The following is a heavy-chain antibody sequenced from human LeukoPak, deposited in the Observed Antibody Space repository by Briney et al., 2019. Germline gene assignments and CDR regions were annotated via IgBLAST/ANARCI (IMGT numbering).Heavy chain of an antibody. CDR1: GFTFNSYA. Sequence: PGGSLRLSCAASGFTFNSYAMHWVRQAPGKGLEWVAVIWYDGSNNYYADSVKGRFTISRDNSKNTLYLQMNSLRAEDTAVYYCAKPLWFGDAPNWFDPWGQGTLVTVSS. CDR3: AKPLWFGDAPNWFDP. V-gene: IGHV3-30*02. D-gene: IGHD3-10*01. J-gene: IGHJ5*02. CDR2: IWYDGSNN.